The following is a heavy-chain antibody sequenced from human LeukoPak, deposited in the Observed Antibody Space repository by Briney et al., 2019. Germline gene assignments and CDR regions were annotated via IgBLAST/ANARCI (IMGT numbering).Heavy chain of an antibody. Sequence: PGGSLRLSCAASGFTFDDYGMSWVRQAPGKGLEWVSGNNWNGGSTGYADSVKGRFTISRDNAKNSLYLQMNSLRAEDTALYYCAREISGIAVAGTGPYYYYYMDVWGKGTTVTVSS. J-gene: IGHJ6*03. CDR2: NNWNGGST. V-gene: IGHV3-20*04. CDR1: GFTFDDYG. D-gene: IGHD6-19*01. CDR3: AREISGIAVAGTGPYYYYYMDV.